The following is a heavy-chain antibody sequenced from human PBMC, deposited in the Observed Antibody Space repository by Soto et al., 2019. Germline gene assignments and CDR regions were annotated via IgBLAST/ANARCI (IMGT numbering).Heavy chain of an antibody. J-gene: IGHJ5*02. V-gene: IGHV3-23*01. CDR3: AASAAAATRGWFDP. CDR1: GFTFSSYA. D-gene: IGHD6-13*01. Sequence: GGSLRLSCAASGFTFSSYAMSWVRQAPGKGLEWVSAISGSGGSTYYADSVKGRFTISRDNSENTLYLQMNSLRAEDTAVYYCAASAAAATRGWFDPWGQGTLVTVSS. CDR2: ISGSGGST.